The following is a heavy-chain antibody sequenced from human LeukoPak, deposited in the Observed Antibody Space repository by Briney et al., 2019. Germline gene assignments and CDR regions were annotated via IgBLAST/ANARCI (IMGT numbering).Heavy chain of an antibody. CDR2: ISAYNGNT. Sequence: EASVKVSCKASGYTFTSYGISWVRQAPGQGLEWMGWISAYNGNTNYAQKLQGRVTMTTDTSTSTAYMELRSLRSDDTAVYYCARDFVTVVTPGYDPWGQGTLVTVSS. D-gene: IGHD4-23*01. CDR3: ARDFVTVVTPGYDP. CDR1: GYTFTSYG. J-gene: IGHJ5*02. V-gene: IGHV1-18*01.